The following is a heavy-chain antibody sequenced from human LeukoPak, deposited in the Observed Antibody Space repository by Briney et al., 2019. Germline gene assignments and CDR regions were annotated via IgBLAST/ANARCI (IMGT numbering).Heavy chain of an antibody. CDR2: ISYDGSNK. CDR3: ARIQASVSSGYSPLHY. V-gene: IGHV3-30*04. D-gene: IGHD3-22*01. J-gene: IGHJ4*02. CDR1: GFTFSSYA. Sequence: GGSLRLSCAASGFTFSSYAMHWVRQAPGKGLEWVAVISYDGSNKYYADSVKGRFTISRDNSKNTLYLQMNSLRAEDTAVYYCARIQASVSSGYSPLHYWGQGTLVTVSS.